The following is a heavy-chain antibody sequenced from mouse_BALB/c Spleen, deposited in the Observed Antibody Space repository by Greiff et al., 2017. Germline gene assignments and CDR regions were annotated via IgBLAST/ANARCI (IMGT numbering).Heavy chain of an antibody. CDR2: SRNKANDYTT. V-gene: IGHV7-1*02. CDR3: ARDAYYGSSYDWYFDV. CDR1: GFTFSDFY. J-gene: IGHJ1*01. D-gene: IGHD1-1*01. Sequence: EVKLMESGGGLVQPGGSLRLSCATSGFTFSDFYMEWVRQPPGKRLEWIAASRNKANDYTTEYSASVKGRFIVSRDTSQSILYLQMNALRAEDTAIYYCARDAYYGSSYDWYFDVWGAGTTVTVSS.